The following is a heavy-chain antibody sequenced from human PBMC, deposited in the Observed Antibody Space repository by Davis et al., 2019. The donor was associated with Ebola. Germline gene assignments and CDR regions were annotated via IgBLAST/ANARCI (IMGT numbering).Heavy chain of an antibody. CDR3: ARGAVWFGELSGGYYFDY. D-gene: IGHD3-10*01. Sequence: ASVKVSCKASGYTFTSYAMNWVRQAPGQGLEWMGWINTNTGNPTYAQGFTGRFVFSLDTSVSTAYLQISSLKAEDTAVYYCARGAVWFGELSGGYYFDYWGQGTLVTVSS. V-gene: IGHV7-4-1*02. J-gene: IGHJ4*02. CDR2: INTNTGNP. CDR1: GYTFTSYA.